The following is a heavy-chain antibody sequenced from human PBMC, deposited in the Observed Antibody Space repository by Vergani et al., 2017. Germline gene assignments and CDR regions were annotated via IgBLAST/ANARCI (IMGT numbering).Heavy chain of an antibody. V-gene: IGHV3-11*01. D-gene: IGHD1-14*01. J-gene: IGHJ6*02. Sequence: LVASGGGSVKPGGSLRLSCAASGFKFSDHYMSWIRQAPGKGLEWVSHISPGASTVSYTDSVTGRFTVSRDNDNNSLTLDMTTLRVEDTAVYYCAKNPGISTTRHYYAMDVWGQGTTVTVSS. CDR3: AKNPGISTTRHYYAMDV. CDR1: GFKFSDHY. CDR2: ISPGASTV.